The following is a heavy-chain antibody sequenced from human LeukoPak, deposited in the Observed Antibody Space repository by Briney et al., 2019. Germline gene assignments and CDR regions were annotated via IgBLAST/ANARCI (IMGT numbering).Heavy chain of an antibody. V-gene: IGHV4-39*01. J-gene: IGHJ5*02. D-gene: IGHD3-10*01. CDR3: ARHYGP. CDR2: IYDSGST. CDR1: GGSIRSSYYY. Sequence: PSETLSLTCTVSGGSIRSSYYYWGWIRQPPGKGLEWIGSIYDSGSTYYNPSLKSRVTISVDTSKNQFSLKLNSVTAADTVVYYCARHYGPWGQGTLVTVSS.